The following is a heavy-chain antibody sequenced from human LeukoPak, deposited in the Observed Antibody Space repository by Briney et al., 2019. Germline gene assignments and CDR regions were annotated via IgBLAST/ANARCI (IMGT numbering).Heavy chain of an antibody. J-gene: IGHJ1*01. V-gene: IGHV1-8*01. D-gene: IGHD5-18*01. CDR1: GYTLTELS. CDR3: ARGLRSYGLGEYFQH. Sequence: ASVKVSCKVSGYTLTELSMHWVRQAPGQGLEWMGWMNPNSGNTGYAQKFQGRVTMTRNTSISTAYMELSSLRSEDTAVYYCARGLRSYGLGEYFQHWGQGTLVTVSS. CDR2: MNPNSGNT.